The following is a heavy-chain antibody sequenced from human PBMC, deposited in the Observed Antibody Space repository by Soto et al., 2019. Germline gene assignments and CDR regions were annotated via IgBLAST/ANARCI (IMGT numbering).Heavy chain of an antibody. V-gene: IGHV4-31*03. Sequence: QVQLQESGPGLVKPSQTLSLTCTVSGGSISSGGYYWSWIRTHPGKGLEWIGYIYYSGSNCYNPSLKSRFTISVDTSKIQFSVKLSPVTAADTAVYYCAREPSIWAQGTLVTVSS. CDR3: AREPSI. CDR2: IYYSGSN. J-gene: IGHJ4*02. CDR1: GGSISSGGYY.